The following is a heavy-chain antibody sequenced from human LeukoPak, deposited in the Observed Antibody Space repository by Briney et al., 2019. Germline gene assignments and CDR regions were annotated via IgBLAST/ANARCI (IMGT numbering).Heavy chain of an antibody. V-gene: IGHV1-46*01. Sequence: ASVKVSCKASGYMFINDYIHWVRQAPGRGLEWMGRIIPRGGATIYAQNFQGRLTVTRDTSTSTVLMELTSLRSEDTAVYYCARDGSHWDFDSWGQGTLVTVSS. D-gene: IGHD7-27*01. CDR2: IIPRGGAT. CDR1: GYMFINDY. J-gene: IGHJ4*02. CDR3: ARDGSHWDFDS.